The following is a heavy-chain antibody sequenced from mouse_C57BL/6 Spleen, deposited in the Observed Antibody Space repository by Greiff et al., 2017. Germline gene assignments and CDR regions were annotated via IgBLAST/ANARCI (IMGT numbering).Heavy chain of an antibody. CDR1: GYAFSSSW. CDR2: IYPGDGDT. J-gene: IGHJ4*01. V-gene: IGHV1-82*01. CDR3: ARFITTVVGMDY. Sequence: QVQLKESGPELVKPGASVKISCKASGYAFSSSWMNWVKQRPGKGLEWIGRIYPGDGDTNYKGKFKGKATLTADKSSSTAYMQLSSLTSEESAVYFCARFITTVVGMDYWGQGTSVTVSS. D-gene: IGHD1-1*01.